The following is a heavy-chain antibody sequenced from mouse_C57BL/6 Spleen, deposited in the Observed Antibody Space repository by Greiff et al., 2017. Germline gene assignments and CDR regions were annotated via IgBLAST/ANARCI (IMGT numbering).Heavy chain of an antibody. Sequence: VQLQQPGAELVMPGASVKLSCKASGYTFTSYWMHWVKQRPGQGLEWIGEIDPSDSYTNYNQKFKGKSTLTVDKSSSTAYMQLSRLTSEDSAVYYCARSYEAWFAYWGQGTLVTVSA. J-gene: IGHJ3*01. CDR2: IDPSDSYT. D-gene: IGHD1-1*01. V-gene: IGHV1-69*01. CDR1: GYTFTSYW. CDR3: ARSYEAWFAY.